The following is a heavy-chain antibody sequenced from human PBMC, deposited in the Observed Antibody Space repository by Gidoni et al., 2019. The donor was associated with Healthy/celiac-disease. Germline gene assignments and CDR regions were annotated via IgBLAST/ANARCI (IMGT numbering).Heavy chain of an antibody. CDR1: GFTFSSYA. Sequence: QVQLVESGGGVVQPGRSLRLSCAASGFTFSSYAMHWVRQAPGKGLEWVAVISYDGSNKYYADSVKGRFTIARDNSKNTLYLQMISLRAEDTAVYYCAREVAARRFDYWGQGTLVTVSS. CDR3: AREVAARRFDY. J-gene: IGHJ4*02. D-gene: IGHD6-6*01. CDR2: ISYDGSNK. V-gene: IGHV3-30-3*01.